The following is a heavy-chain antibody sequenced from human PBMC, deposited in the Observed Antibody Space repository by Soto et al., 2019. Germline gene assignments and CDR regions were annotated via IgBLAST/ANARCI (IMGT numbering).Heavy chain of an antibody. D-gene: IGHD6-13*01. CDR1: GYTFTGYY. CDR2: INPNSGGT. J-gene: IGHJ5*02. CDR3: AREGGNIAAESNWFDP. V-gene: IGHV1-2*02. Sequence: GASVKVSCKASGYTFTGYYMHWVRQAPGQGLEWMGWINPNSGGTNYAQKFQGRVTMTRDTSISTAYMELSRLRSDDTAVYYCAREGGNIAAESNWFDPWGQGTLVTVAS.